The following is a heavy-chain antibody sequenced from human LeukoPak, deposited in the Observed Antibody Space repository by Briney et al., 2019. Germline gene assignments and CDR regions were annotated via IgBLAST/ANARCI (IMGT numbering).Heavy chain of an antibody. J-gene: IGHJ4*02. V-gene: IGHV3-21*01. CDR1: GFTFSSYS. Sequence: PGGSLRLSCAASGFTFSSYSMNWVRQAPGKGLEWVSSISSSSSYIYYADSVKGRFTISRDNSKNTLYLQMNSLRAEDTAVYYCARDRTGTVPFDYWGQGTLVTVSS. CDR2: ISSSSSYI. CDR3: ARDRTGTVPFDY. D-gene: IGHD3/OR15-3a*01.